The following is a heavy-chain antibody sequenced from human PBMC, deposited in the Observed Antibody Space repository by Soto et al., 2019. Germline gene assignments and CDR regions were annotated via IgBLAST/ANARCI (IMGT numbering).Heavy chain of an antibody. CDR1: GGSISSNYW. J-gene: IGHJ4*02. CDR3: ARRGAIYCPFDS. Sequence: QVHLQESGPGLVKPSGTLSLTCAVSGGSISSNYWWNWVRQTPGKGLEWIGEVHHGGSTNYNPSLKSRDTISRDMSKDQVSLKLNSVTAADTAVYYCARRGAIYCPFDSWGEGALVTVSS. D-gene: IGHD1-26*01. V-gene: IGHV4-4*02. CDR2: VHHGGST.